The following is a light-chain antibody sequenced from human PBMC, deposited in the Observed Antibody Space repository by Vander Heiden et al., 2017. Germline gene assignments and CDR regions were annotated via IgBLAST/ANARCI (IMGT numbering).Light chain of an antibody. J-gene: IGKJ2*01. CDR3: QQYNNWAPGYT. Sequence: EILMTQSPATLSVSPGERATLSCRASQSVSSNLAWYQQKPGQAPRLLIYGASTRATGIPARFSGSGSGTEFTLTISSLQSEDVAVYYCQQYNNWAPGYTFGQGTKLEIK. V-gene: IGKV3-15*01. CDR2: GAS. CDR1: QSVSSN.